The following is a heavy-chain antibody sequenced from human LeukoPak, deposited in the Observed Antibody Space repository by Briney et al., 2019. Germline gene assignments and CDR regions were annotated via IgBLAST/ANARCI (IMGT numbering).Heavy chain of an antibody. D-gene: IGHD1-26*01. CDR2: IWSDGSYE. CDR1: GFSLSNYG. V-gene: IGHV3-33*06. J-gene: IGHJ4*02. Sequence: GGSLRLSCVASGFSLSNYGMHWVRQAPGRGLEWVAVIWSDGSYEHYTDSVKGRFTISRDNSKNTLFLQLNSLRPEDTAVYYCAKPTWGSGSFLIDFWGQGTLVTVSS. CDR3: AKPTWGSGSFLIDF.